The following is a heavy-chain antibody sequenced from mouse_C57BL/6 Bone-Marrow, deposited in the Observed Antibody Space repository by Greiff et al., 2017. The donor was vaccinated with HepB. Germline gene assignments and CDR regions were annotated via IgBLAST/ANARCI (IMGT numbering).Heavy chain of an antibody. CDR2: ISNLAYSI. CDR1: GFTFSDYG. J-gene: IGHJ4*01. Sequence: EVMLVESGGGLVQPGGSLKLSCAASGFTFSDYGMAWVRQAPRKGPEWVAFISNLAYSIYYADTVTGRFTISRENAKNTLYLEMGSLRSEDTAMYDCARWGYRNAMDYWGQGTSVTVSS. CDR3: ARWGYRNAMDY. V-gene: IGHV5-15*01.